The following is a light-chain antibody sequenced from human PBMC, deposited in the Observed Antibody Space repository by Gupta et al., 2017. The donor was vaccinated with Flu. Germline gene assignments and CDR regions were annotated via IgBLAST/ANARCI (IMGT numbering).Light chain of an antibody. CDR3: QHEGTSPTP. J-gene: IGKJ4*01. V-gene: IGKV3-20*01. Sequence: EIVLTQSPGTLSLSPGERAALSCRASQSVSTSYLAWYQQKPGQAPRLLMYGVSNRATGIPDRFSGSGSGTDFTLTISRLEPEDSAVYYCQHEGTSPTPFGGGTKLEIK. CDR2: GVS. CDR1: QSVSTSY.